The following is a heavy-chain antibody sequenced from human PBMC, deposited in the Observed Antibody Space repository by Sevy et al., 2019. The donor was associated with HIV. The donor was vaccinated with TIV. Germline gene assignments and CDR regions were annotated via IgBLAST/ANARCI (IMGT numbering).Heavy chain of an antibody. CDR2: ISWKSGSI. CDR3: ATGHYDYVWGSYRKSTKYCYGMDV. Sequence: GGSLRLSCAASGFTFDDYAMHWVRQAPGKDLEWVSGISWKSGSIGYADSVKGRFTISRDNAKNSLYLQMNSLRAEDTALYYSATGHYDYVWGSYRKSTKYCYGMDVWGQGTTVTVSS. V-gene: IGHV3-9*01. D-gene: IGHD3-16*02. CDR1: GFTFDDYA. J-gene: IGHJ6*02.